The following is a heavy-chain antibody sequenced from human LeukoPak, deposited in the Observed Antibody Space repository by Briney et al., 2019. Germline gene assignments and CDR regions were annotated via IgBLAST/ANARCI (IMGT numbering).Heavy chain of an antibody. J-gene: IGHJ4*02. Sequence: GASVKVSCKASGYTFTSYYMHWVRQAPGQGLGWMGIINPSGGSTRYAQKFQGRVTMTRDTSTSTVYMELSSLRSEDTAVYYCARRRIEDYYDSSASFDYWGQGTLVTVSS. CDR3: ARRRIEDYYDSSASFDY. CDR1: GYTFTSYY. D-gene: IGHD3-22*01. V-gene: IGHV1-46*01. CDR2: INPSGGST.